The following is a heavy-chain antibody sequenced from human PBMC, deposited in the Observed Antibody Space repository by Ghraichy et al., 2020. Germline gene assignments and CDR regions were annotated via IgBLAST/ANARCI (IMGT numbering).Heavy chain of an antibody. CDR2: IKSKADGGTT. CDR1: GLTFTDAW. J-gene: IGHJ6*02. Sequence: GGSLRLSCAASGLTFTDAWMSWVRQAPGKGLEWVGRIKSKADGGTTDYAAPVKGRFIISRDDSENTVYLQMISLKTEDTAVYYCTTDSLKRRPGRTIAVRVIRPDSLYYYGMVVWGQGTTVTVTS. D-gene: IGHD3-22*01. CDR3: TTDSLKRRPGRTIAVRVIRPDSLYYYGMVV. V-gene: IGHV3-15*01.